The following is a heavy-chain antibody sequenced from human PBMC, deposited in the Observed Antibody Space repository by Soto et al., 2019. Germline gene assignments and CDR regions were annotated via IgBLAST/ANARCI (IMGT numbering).Heavy chain of an antibody. V-gene: IGHV2-5*02. CDR3: AHRIVSGWYRGMEI. Sequence: GLDLEWLALIYWDDDKRYSPSLKSRLTITKDTSKNQVVLTMTNMDPVDTATYYCAHRIVSGWYRGMEIWGQGTMVTVSS. CDR2: IYWDDDK. D-gene: IGHD6-19*01. J-gene: IGHJ3*02.